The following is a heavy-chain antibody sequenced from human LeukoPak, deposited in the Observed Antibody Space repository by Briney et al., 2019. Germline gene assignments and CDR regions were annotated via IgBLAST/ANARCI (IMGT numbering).Heavy chain of an antibody. CDR2: INPNSGGT. J-gene: IGHJ4*02. D-gene: IGHD1-26*01. CDR3: AREGPIVGATHLVDY. Sequence: GASVKVSCKASGYTFTDYYVHWVRQAPGQGLEWMGWINPNSGGTNYAQKFQGRVTMTRDTSISTAYMELSRLRSDDTAVYYCAREGPIVGATHLVDYWAQGTLVTVSS. CDR1: GYTFTDYY. V-gene: IGHV1-2*02.